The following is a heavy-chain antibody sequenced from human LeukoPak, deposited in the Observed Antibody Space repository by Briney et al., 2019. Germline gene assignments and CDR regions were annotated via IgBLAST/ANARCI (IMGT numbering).Heavy chain of an antibody. Sequence: PGGSLRLSCTASGFTFSSFGMLWVRQAPGKGLEWVAFASFDESKKYYIDSVKGRFAISRDNSKNSLYLQLNSLRAEDTAVYYCARAGKWLPDDLDYWGQGTLVTVSS. CDR2: ASFDESKK. J-gene: IGHJ4*02. CDR3: ARAGKWLPDDLDY. V-gene: IGHV3-33*01. D-gene: IGHD3-10*01. CDR1: GFTFSSFG.